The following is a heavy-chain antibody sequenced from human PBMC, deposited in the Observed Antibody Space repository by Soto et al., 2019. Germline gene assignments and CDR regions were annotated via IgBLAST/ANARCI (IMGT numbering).Heavy chain of an antibody. Sequence: QVELVQSGVEVKKPGASVKVSCKASGYTFSNHGLSWVRQAPGQGLEWMGWISASNGDTNYAQKFLGRFSQTTDTSTSTGYMKLRSLNSENTALYYCARMVRGSKIDYSYYMDVRGKGTTVTVSS. J-gene: IGHJ6*03. D-gene: IGHD3-10*01. CDR2: ISASNGDT. CDR3: ARMVRGSKIDYSYYMDV. CDR1: GYTFSNHG. V-gene: IGHV1-18*04.